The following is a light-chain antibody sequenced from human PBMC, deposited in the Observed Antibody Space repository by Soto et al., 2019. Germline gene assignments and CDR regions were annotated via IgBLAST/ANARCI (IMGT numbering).Light chain of an antibody. V-gene: IGKV3-15*01. CDR1: QGVSNN. Sequence: EVVMTQSPVTLSVSPGASATLSCRASQGVSNNLAWYQQRPGQAPRLLIYGASTRAAGIPARFSGSGSETEFTLTISSLQPDDFATYYCQQYDSYPWTFGQGTKV. J-gene: IGKJ1*01. CDR2: GAS. CDR3: QQYDSYPWT.